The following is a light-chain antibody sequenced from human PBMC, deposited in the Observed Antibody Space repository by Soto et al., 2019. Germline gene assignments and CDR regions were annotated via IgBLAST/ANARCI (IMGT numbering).Light chain of an antibody. CDR3: QHRSNWPT. CDR1: QSVSSY. J-gene: IGKJ5*01. CDR2: DAS. Sequence: EIVLTQSPATLALSPGERATLSCRASQSVSSYLAWYQQKPGQAPRLLLYDASNRATGIPAMFSGSGSGTDITLTISSLEPEDFAVYYCQHRSNWPTFGQGTRLEIK. V-gene: IGKV3-11*01.